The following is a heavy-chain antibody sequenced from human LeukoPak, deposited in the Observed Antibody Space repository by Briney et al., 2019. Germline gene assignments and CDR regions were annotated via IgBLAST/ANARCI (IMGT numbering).Heavy chain of an antibody. CDR1: GFTFSSYA. CDR2: ISSNGGST. Sequence: GGSLRLSCAASGFTFSSYAMHWVRQAPGKGLEYVSAISSNGGSTYYANSVKGRFTISRDNSKNTLYLQMGSLRAEDMAVYYCARGDLLPPYFDYWGQGTLVTVSP. D-gene: IGHD2-2*01. CDR3: ARGDLLPPYFDY. J-gene: IGHJ4*02. V-gene: IGHV3-64*01.